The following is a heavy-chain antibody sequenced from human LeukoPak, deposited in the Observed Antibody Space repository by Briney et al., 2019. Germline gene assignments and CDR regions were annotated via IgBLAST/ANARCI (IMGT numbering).Heavy chain of an antibody. Sequence: GGSLRLSCAASGFTFSSYGMHWVRQAPGKGLEWVAVIWYDGSNKYYADSVKGRFTISRDNSKNTLYLQMSSLRAGDTAVYYCAKDHFSSWTAGSSWPNNFDYWGQGTLVTVSS. CDR2: IWYDGSNK. J-gene: IGHJ4*02. V-gene: IGHV3-33*06. CDR1: GFTFSSYG. CDR3: AKDHFSSWTAGSSWPNNFDY. D-gene: IGHD6-13*01.